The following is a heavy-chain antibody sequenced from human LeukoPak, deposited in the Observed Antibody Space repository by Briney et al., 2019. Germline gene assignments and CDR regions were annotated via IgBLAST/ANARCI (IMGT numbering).Heavy chain of an antibody. Sequence: GASVKVSCKASGYTFTSYYKHWVRQAPGQGLEWMGIINPSGGSTSYAQKFQGRVTMTRDTSTSTVYMELSSLRSEDTAVYYCARDPPGCSGGSCYPSYYFDYWGQGTLVTVSS. D-gene: IGHD2-15*01. CDR1: GYTFTSYY. CDR3: ARDPPGCSGGSCYPSYYFDY. V-gene: IGHV1-46*01. J-gene: IGHJ4*02. CDR2: INPSGGST.